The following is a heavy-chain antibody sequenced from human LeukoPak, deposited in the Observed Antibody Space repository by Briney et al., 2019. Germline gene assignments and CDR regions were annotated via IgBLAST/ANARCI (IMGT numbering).Heavy chain of an antibody. D-gene: IGHD3-10*01. Sequence: PPGGSLRLSCEASGFTFSSYSMNWVGQAPGRGLEWVSYISFIGATIHYADSVKGRFTISRDNAKNSLYLQMNSLRAEDTALYYCARDTHYYGSGSPAFDIWGQGTMVTVS. CDR2: ISFIGATI. CDR1: GFTFSSYS. J-gene: IGHJ3*02. CDR3: ARDTHYYGSGSPAFDI. V-gene: IGHV3-48*01.